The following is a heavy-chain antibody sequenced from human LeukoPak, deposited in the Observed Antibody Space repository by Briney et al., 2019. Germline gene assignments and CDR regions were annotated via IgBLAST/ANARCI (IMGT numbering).Heavy chain of an antibody. CDR2: IYHSGST. V-gene: IGHV4-30-2*01. Sequence: PSQTLSLTRTVSGGSISSGGYYWSWIRQPPGKGLEWIGYIYHSGSTNYNPSLKSRVTISVDTSKNQFSLKLSSVTAADTAVYYCARYCSGGSCYRSYGDSVLGDFDYWGQGTLVTVSS. D-gene: IGHD2-15*01. CDR1: GGSISSGGYY. J-gene: IGHJ4*02. CDR3: ARYCSGGSCYRSYGDSVLGDFDY.